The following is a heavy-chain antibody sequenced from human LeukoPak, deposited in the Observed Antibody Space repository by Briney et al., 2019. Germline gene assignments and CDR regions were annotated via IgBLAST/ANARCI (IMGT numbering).Heavy chain of an antibody. J-gene: IGHJ1*01. V-gene: IGHV3-30*02. Sequence: PGGSLRLSCAASGFTFSSYGMHWVRQAPGKGLEWVAFIRYVGSNKYYADSVKGRFTISRDNSKNTLYLQMNSLRAEDTAVYYCAKDRQPAATRMHFQHWGQGTPVTVSS. CDR2: IRYVGSNK. D-gene: IGHD2-2*01. CDR1: GFTFSSYG. CDR3: AKDRQPAATRMHFQH.